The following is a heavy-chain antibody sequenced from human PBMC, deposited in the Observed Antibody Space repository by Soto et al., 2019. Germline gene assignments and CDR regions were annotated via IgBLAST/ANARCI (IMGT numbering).Heavy chain of an antibody. CDR2: MYNTGST. V-gene: IGHV4-59*01. J-gene: IGHJ4*02. D-gene: IGHD5-18*01. Sequence: SETLSLTCTVSGGSISSYYWSWIRQPPGKGLEWIGYMYNTGSTHYNPSLQNRVTISIDTSKNQVSLNVNSVTAADTAVYYCARDHPHSYGVYYFDYWGQGTPVTVSS. CDR1: GGSISSYY. CDR3: ARDHPHSYGVYYFDY.